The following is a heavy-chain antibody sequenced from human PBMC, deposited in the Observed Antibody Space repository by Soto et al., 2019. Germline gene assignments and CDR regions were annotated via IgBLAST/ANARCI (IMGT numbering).Heavy chain of an antibody. CDR1: GGTFSSYA. CDR2: IIPIFGTA. V-gene: IGHV1-69*13. D-gene: IGHD3-16*01. Sequence: ASVKGSCTASGGTFSSYAISWVRQAPGQGLEWMGGIIPIFGTANYAQKFQGRVTITADESTSTAYMELNSLRAEDTAVYYCATYHGDDWESERHRYWDPGTLVTVSS. CDR3: ATYHGDDWESERHRY. J-gene: IGHJ4*02.